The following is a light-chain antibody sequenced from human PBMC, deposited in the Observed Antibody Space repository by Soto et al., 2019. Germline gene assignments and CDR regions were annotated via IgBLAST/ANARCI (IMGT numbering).Light chain of an antibody. V-gene: IGLV7-46*01. J-gene: IGLJ3*02. Sequence: QAVVTQEPSLTVSPGGTVTLTCGSSTGAVTSGHYPYWFQQKPGQAPRTLIHDTSNKHSWTPARFSGSLLGGKAALTLSGAQPEDEAEYYCLLSYSGARWVFGGGTQLTVL. CDR1: TGAVTSGHY. CDR3: LLSYSGARWV. CDR2: DTS.